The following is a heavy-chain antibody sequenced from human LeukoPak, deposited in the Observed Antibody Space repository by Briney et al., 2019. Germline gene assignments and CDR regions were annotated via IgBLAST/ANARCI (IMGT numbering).Heavy chain of an antibody. D-gene: IGHD2-2*01. J-gene: IGHJ4*02. CDR3: AKGDCSSTTCYRFIDY. CDR1: GFTFDDYA. V-gene: IGHV3-9*01. CDR2: ISWNSGSI. Sequence: PGGSLRLSCAASGFTFDDYAMHWVRQAPGKGLEWVSGISWNSGSIGYADSVKGRFTISRDNAKNSLYLQMNSLRAEDTAFYYCAKGDCSSTTCYRFIDYWGRGTLVTVSS.